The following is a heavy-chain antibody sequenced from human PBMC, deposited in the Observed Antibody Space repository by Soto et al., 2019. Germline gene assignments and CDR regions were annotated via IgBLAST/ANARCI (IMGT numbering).Heavy chain of an antibody. D-gene: IGHD3-3*01. CDR3: ARTDYDFWSGSGVGMDV. CDR2: ISAYDGNT. J-gene: IGHJ6*02. V-gene: IGHV1-18*01. Sequence: QVQLVQSGAEVKKPGASVKVSCKASGYTFTSYGISWVRQAPGQGLEWMGWISAYDGNTNYAQKLKGRVTMTTDTTTSAAYMELGSLRSDDTAVYYCARTDYDFWSGSGVGMDVWGQGTTGTVSS. CDR1: GYTFTSYG.